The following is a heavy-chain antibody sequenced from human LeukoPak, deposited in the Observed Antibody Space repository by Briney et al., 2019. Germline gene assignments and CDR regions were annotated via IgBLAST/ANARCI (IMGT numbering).Heavy chain of an antibody. J-gene: IGHJ3*02. Sequence: PSEALSLTCTVSGGSISSYYWSWIRQPAGKGLEWIGRIYTSGSTNYNPSLKSRVTMSVATSKNQFSLELSSVTAADTAVYYCARRGRVVATAKGDGFDIWGQGTMVTVSS. V-gene: IGHV4-4*07. CDR2: IYTSGST. CDR3: ARRGRVVATAKGDGFDI. CDR1: GGSISSYY. D-gene: IGHD2-21*02.